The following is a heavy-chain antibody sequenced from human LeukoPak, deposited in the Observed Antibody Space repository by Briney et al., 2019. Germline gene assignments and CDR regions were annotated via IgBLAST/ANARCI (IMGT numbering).Heavy chain of an antibody. Sequence: GGSLRLSCAASGFTFSDYYMSWIRQAPGKGPEWVSYISSSSSYTNYADSVKGRFTISRDNAKNSLYLQMNSLRAEDTAVYYCARAARYCSSTSCYVEHAFDIWGQGTMVTVSS. CDR3: ARAARYCSSTSCYVEHAFDI. D-gene: IGHD2-2*01. V-gene: IGHV3-11*06. J-gene: IGHJ3*02. CDR1: GFTFSDYY. CDR2: ISSSSSYT.